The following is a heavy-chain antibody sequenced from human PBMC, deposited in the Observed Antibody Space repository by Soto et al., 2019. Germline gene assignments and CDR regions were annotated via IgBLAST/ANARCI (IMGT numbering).Heavy chain of an antibody. Sequence: VHLVESGGGVVQPGGSLRLSCAASGFTFSNYGMNWVRQTPGKGLEWVAIISYDGSTEDYGDSVKGRFTISRDNSKNTLYLRMDSLRPEDTAVYYCAKVTQPYATSGYSHLGYWGQGTLVTVSS. CDR3: AKVTQPYATSGYSHLGY. J-gene: IGHJ4*02. V-gene: IGHV3-30*18. CDR1: GFTFSNYG. D-gene: IGHD3-22*01. CDR2: ISYDGSTE.